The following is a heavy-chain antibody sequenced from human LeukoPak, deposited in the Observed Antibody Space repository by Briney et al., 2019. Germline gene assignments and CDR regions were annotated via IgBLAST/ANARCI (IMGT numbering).Heavy chain of an antibody. V-gene: IGHV3-64*01. Sequence: GGSLRLSCAASGLTFSDYGMYWVRQAPGKGLEHVSGISSNGIYTYYANSVKGRFTISRDNSKNTLFLQMGSLRAEDMAVYYCARGPTVITFNAFDVWGQGTMVTVSS. CDR1: GLTFSDYG. D-gene: IGHD4-17*01. CDR2: ISSNGIYT. J-gene: IGHJ3*01. CDR3: ARGPTVITFNAFDV.